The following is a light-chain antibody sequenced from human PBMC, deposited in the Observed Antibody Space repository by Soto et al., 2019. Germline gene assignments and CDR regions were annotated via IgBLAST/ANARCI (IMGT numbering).Light chain of an antibody. J-gene: IGLJ2*01. CDR2: DVS. Sequence: QSVLTHPASVSGSPGQSITISCTATSSDVGGYNYVSWYQQHPGKAPKLMIYDVSNRPSGVSDRFSGSNSGNTASLTISGLQAEDEADYYGSSYTSSGTVIFGGGTKVTVL. V-gene: IGLV2-14*01. CDR3: SSYTSSGTVI. CDR1: SSDVGGYNY.